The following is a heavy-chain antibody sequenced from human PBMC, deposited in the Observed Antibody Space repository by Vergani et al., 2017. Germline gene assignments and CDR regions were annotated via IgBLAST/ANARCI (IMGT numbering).Heavy chain of an antibody. CDR2: IYTSGST. CDR1: GGSISSYY. Sequence: QVQLQESGPGLVKPSETLSLTCTVSGGSISSYYWSWIRQPAGKGLEWIGRIYTSGSTNYNPSLKSRVTMSVDTSKNQFSLKLSSVTAADTAVYYCARGVQWELLQYYYYYMDVWGKGTTVTVSS. V-gene: IGHV4-4*07. CDR3: ARGVQWELLQYYYYYMDV. D-gene: IGHD1-26*01. J-gene: IGHJ6*03.